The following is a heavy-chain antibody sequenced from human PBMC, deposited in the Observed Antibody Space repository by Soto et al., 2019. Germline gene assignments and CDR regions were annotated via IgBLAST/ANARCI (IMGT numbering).Heavy chain of an antibody. CDR3: ARGIGGTSDY. Sequence: QVQLQQWGAGLLKPSETLFLTCAVHGGPFSGYYWSWIRQPPGKGLEWIGEINYSGNTNYTPSLKSRVTISVDTSKKHFSLKLSSVTAADTAVYYCARGIGGTSDYWGQGTLVTVSS. CDR2: INYSGNT. CDR1: GGPFSGYY. J-gene: IGHJ4*02. D-gene: IGHD2-15*01. V-gene: IGHV4-34*01.